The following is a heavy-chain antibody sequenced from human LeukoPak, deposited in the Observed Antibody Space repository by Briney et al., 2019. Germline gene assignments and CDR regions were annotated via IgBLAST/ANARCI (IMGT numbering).Heavy chain of an antibody. V-gene: IGHV3-23*01. CDR1: RFTFSSYA. J-gene: IGHJ4*02. Sequence: HPGGSLRLSCAASRFTFSSYAMSWVRQAPGKGLEWVSAISGSGGSTYYADSVKGRFTISRDNSKNTLYLQMNSLRAEDTAVYYCAKMRWEPQAFDYWGQGTLVTVSS. CDR2: ISGSGGST. CDR3: AKMRWEPQAFDY. D-gene: IGHD1-26*01.